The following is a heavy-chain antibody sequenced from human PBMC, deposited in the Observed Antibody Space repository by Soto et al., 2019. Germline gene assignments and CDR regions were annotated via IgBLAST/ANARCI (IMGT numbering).Heavy chain of an antibody. J-gene: IGHJ6*02. Sequence: VAAVKVSCKASGGTFSSYAISWVRQAPGQGLEWMGGIIPIFGTANYAQKFQGRVTITADKSTSTAYMELSSLRSEDTAVYYCARDNPRIEYYYYGMDVWGQGTTVTVSS. CDR2: IIPIFGTA. V-gene: IGHV1-69*06. CDR3: ARDNPRIEYYYYGMDV. CDR1: GGTFSSYA.